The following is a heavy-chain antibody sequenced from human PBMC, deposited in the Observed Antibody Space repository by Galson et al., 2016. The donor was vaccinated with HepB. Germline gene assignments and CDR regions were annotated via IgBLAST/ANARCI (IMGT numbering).Heavy chain of an antibody. CDR3: ARDQWASGMDV. Sequence: SLRLSCAASGFTISSYYMHWVRQSPGKGLEWVAVISHDGSNKFYADSVKGRFTISRDSSKNTLFLQMNSLRAEDTAIFYCARDQWASGMDVWGQGTTVTVS. CDR2: ISHDGSNK. D-gene: IGHD1-26*01. J-gene: IGHJ6*02. CDR1: GFTISSYY. V-gene: IGHV3-30-3*01.